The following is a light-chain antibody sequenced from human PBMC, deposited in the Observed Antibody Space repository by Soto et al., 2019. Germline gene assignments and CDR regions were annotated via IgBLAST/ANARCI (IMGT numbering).Light chain of an antibody. CDR2: GTS. CDR1: QSVSSY. J-gene: IGKJ3*01. Sequence: EIVLTQSPGTLSLSPGESATLSCRASQSVSSYLAWYQQKPGQAPRLLIYGTSKRATGIPARFSGSGSGTDFTLTISRLEPEEFAVDYCQQRSNWATVGPGTKVEIK. CDR3: QQRSNWAT. V-gene: IGKV3-11*01.